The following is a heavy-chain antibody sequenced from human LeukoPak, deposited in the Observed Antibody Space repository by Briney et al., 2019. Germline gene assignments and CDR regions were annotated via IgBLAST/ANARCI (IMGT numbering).Heavy chain of an antibody. D-gene: IGHD3/OR15-3a*01. Sequence: KPSETLSLTCTVSGGSISSSSYYWGWIRQPPGKGLEWIGSIFYSGSTYYNPSLKSRVTISVDTSKNQFSLKLSSVTAADTAVYYCARARTGYHHFDYWGQGTLVTASS. V-gene: IGHV4-39*07. CDR2: IFYSGST. CDR1: GGSISSSSYY. J-gene: IGHJ4*02. CDR3: ARARTGYHHFDY.